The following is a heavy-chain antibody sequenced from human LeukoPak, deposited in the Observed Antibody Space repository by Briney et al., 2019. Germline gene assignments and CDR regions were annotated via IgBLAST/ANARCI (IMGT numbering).Heavy chain of an antibody. CDR3: ARHGTISSESYFDY. D-gene: IGHD1-14*01. Sequence: SETLSLTCTVSDGSISSSGYYWGWIRQPPGKGLEWIGYIHNSGRTNYNPSLKSRVTGFVDTSKNQVSLRLSSVTAADTAVYYCARHGTISSESYFDYWGQGALVTVSS. J-gene: IGHJ4*02. CDR2: IHNSGRT. CDR1: DGSISSSGYY. V-gene: IGHV4-61*05.